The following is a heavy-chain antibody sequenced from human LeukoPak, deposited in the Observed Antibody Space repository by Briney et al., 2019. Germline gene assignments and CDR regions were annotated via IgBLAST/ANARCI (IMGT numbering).Heavy chain of an antibody. CDR2: INHSGST. D-gene: IGHD6-13*01. Sequence: SETLSLTCAVYGGSFSGYYWSWIRQPPGKGLEWIGEINHSGSTNYNPSLKSRGTISVDTSKSQFPLKLSSVTAADTAVYYGARGSRVWSSSWYYFDYWGQGTLVTVSS. V-gene: IGHV4-34*01. J-gene: IGHJ4*02. CDR1: GGSFSGYY. CDR3: ARGSRVWSSSWYYFDY.